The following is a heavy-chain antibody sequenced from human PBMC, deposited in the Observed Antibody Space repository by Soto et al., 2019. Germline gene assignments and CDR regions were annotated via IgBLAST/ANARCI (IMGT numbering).Heavy chain of an antibody. D-gene: IGHD3-10*01. CDR2: IYPGDSDDI. V-gene: IGHV5-51*01. J-gene: IGHJ4*01. Sequence: GESVKISCKGSGYSFTSYWIAWVRQMPGKGLEWMGIIYPGDSDDIRYSPSFQGHVTISADKSITTAYLQWSSLKASDTAMYYCARLSTMVRAIPYAPDYWGQGTLVTVSS. CDR3: ARLSTMVRAIPYAPDY. CDR1: GYSFTSYW.